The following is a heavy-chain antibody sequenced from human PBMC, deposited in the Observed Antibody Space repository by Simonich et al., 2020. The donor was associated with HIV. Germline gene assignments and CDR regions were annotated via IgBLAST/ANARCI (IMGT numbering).Heavy chain of an antibody. Sequence: QVQLQQWGAGLLKPSETLSLTCAVYGGSFSGYYWTWIRQPPGKGLEWIGEINQSWSTNYNPALKSRGTMSVDTSKNQFSLKLNSVTAADTAIYYCARLRGDRYDYWGQGTLVTVSS. CDR2: INQSWST. CDR3: ARLRGDRYDY. CDR1: GGSFSGYY. V-gene: IGHV4-34*01. J-gene: IGHJ4*02. D-gene: IGHD2-21*02.